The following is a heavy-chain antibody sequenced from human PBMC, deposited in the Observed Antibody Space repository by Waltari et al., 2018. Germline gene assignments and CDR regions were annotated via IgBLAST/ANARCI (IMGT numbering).Heavy chain of an antibody. J-gene: IGHJ4*02. CDR2: IYHSGST. V-gene: IGHV4-38-2*01. D-gene: IGHD3-22*01. Sequence: QVQLQESGPGLVKPSETLSLTCAVSGYSISSGYYWGWIRQPPGKGLEWIGSIYHSGSTYYTPSRKSRVPISVDTSKNQFSLKLSSVTAADTAVYYCARAAYYDSSGYYYFDYWGQGTLVTVSS. CDR3: ARAAYYDSSGYYYFDY. CDR1: GYSISSGYY.